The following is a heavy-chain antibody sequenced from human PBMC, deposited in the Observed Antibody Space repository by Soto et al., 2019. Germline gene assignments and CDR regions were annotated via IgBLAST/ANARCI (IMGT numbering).Heavy chain of an antibody. CDR2: MNPNSGNT. V-gene: IGHV1-8*01. Sequence: ASVKVSCKASGYAFTGYDINWVRQATGQGLEWMGWMNPNSGNTGYAQKFQGRVTMTRNTSISTAYMELSSLGSEDTAVYYCARGITIFGVAPPWSQGTLVTVSS. CDR3: ARGITIFGVAPP. CDR1: GYAFTGYD. D-gene: IGHD3-3*01. J-gene: IGHJ5*02.